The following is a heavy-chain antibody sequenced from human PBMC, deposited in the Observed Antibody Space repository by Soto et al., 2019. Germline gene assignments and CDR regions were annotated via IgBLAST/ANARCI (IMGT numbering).Heavy chain of an antibody. J-gene: IGHJ5*02. V-gene: IGHV4-39*01. CDR2: ISHDGHA. CDR1: YDSISDSRYY. Sequence: PSETLSLTCSVLYDSISDSRYYWGWIRQSPEKGLEWIGSISHDGHAYYNPPLKSRVTLFADTSRNQFSLKMKSVTVADTALYFCARQVYGDYLGGNWFDPWGQGVPVTVSS. CDR3: ARQVYGDYLGGNWFDP. D-gene: IGHD4-17*01.